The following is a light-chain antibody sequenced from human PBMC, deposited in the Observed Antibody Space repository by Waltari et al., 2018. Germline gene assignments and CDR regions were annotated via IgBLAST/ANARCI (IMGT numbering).Light chain of an antibody. V-gene: IGLV2-23*01. CDR2: EDS. J-gene: IGLJ2*01. CDR3: CSYAGSFTLI. Sequence: QSALTQPASVSGSPGQSIIISCTGTSSDVGSYNLVSWYQEHPGKAPKLMIYEDSKRPSGVSNRFSGSKSGKTASLTISGLQAEDEADYYCCSYAGSFTLIFGGGTKLTVL. CDR1: SSDVGSYNL.